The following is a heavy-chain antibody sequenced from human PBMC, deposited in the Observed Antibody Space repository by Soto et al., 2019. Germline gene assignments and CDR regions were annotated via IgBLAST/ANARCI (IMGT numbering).Heavy chain of an antibody. Sequence: SETLSLTCTVSGGSISSYYWSWIRQPPGKGLEWIGYIYYSGSTNYNPSLKSRVTITVDTSKNQYSLKLSSVTAADTAVYYCARTWMGTFDYWGQGTLVTVS. D-gene: IGHD5-12*01. J-gene: IGHJ4*02. V-gene: IGHV4-59*08. CDR1: GGSISSYY. CDR2: IYYSGST. CDR3: ARTWMGTFDY.